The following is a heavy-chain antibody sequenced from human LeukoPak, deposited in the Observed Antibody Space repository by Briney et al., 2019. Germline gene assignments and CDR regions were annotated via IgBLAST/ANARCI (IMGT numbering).Heavy chain of an antibody. V-gene: IGHV3-7*03. CDR2: IKQDGSEE. CDR1: GFTISSYW. Sequence: GGSLRLSCVASGFTISSYWMHWVRQAPGKGLEWVTNIKQDGSEEYYVDSVKGRFTISRDNAKNSLYLQMNSLRAEDTAVYYCARRYFDYWGQGILVTVSS. CDR3: ARRYFDY. J-gene: IGHJ4*02.